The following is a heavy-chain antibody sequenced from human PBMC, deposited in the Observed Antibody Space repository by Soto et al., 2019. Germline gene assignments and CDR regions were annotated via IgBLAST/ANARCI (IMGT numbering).Heavy chain of an antibody. J-gene: IGHJ6*02. V-gene: IGHV3-21*01. CDR3: AREGGGSGSYNYYGMDV. CDR2: ISSSSSYI. D-gene: IGHD3-10*01. Sequence: LRLSCAASGFTFSSYSMNWVRQAPGKGLEWVSSISSSSSYIYYADSVKGRFTISRDNAKNSLYLQMNSLRAEDTAVYYCAREGGGSGSYNYYGMDVWGQGTTVTVSS. CDR1: GFTFSSYS.